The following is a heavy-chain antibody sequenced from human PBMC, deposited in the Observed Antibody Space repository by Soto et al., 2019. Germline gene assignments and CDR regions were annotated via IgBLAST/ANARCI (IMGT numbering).Heavy chain of an antibody. CDR1: GGSISSRSHY. V-gene: IGHV4-39*01. D-gene: IGHD3-3*01. CDR2: SYYRGST. Sequence: QPQLQESGPGLVKPPETLSLTCTVSGGSISSRSHYWGWIRQSPGRHLEWIGSSYYRGSTHYNPSLKTRVTISVDTSKNQVSLKVYSVTAADTAVYYCATADGFGVVTPFFEYWGQGILATVSS. J-gene: IGHJ4*02. CDR3: ATADGFGVVTPFFEY.